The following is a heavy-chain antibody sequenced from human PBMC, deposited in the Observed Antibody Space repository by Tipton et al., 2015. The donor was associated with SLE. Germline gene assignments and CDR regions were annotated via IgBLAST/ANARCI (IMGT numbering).Heavy chain of an antibody. CDR3: ARNPPYTGNFDD. CDR2: MSPSSGNT. V-gene: IGHV1-8*01. CDR1: GYIFTTYD. J-gene: IGHJ4*02. Sequence: QLVQSGAEVKKPGASVKVSCKTSGYIFTTYDVNWVRQATGQGLEWLGWMSPSSGNTGYAQKFQGRVTLTRDISISTAYMELSGLTSDDTAMYYCARNPPYTGNFDDWGQGTLVAVSS. D-gene: IGHD2-8*02.